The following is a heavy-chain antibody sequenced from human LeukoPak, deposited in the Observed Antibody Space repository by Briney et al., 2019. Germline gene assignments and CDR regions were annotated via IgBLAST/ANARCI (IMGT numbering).Heavy chain of an antibody. J-gene: IGHJ4*02. CDR3: ARGGGDSTMMVVATLPLDY. CDR2: INPNSGGT. D-gene: IGHD3-22*01. V-gene: IGHV1-2*02. CDR1: GYTFTGYY. Sequence: ASVKVSCKASGYTFTGYYMHWVRQAPGQGLEWMGWINPNSGGTNYAQKFQGRVTMTRDTSISTAYMELSRLRSDDTAVYYCARGGGDSTMMVVATLPLDYWGQGTLVTASS.